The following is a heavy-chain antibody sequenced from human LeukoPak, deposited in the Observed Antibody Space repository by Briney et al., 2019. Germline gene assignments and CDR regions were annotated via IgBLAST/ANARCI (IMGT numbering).Heavy chain of an antibody. D-gene: IGHD6-13*01. V-gene: IGHV3-53*01. CDR3: ASRGPGIAATGTFFGS. Sequence: TGGSLRLSCAASGFTVSTTYMSWVRQAPGEGLDWDSVIYSGGNTDYADSMKGRFTISRDNSKNTVYLQMNSLRAEDPAVYYCASRGPGIAATGTFFGSWGQGTLVTVSS. CDR2: IYSGGNT. CDR1: GFTVSTTY. J-gene: IGHJ4*02.